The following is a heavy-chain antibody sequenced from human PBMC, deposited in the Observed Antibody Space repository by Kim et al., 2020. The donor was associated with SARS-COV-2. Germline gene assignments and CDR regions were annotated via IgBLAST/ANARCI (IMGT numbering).Heavy chain of an antibody. J-gene: IGHJ6*02. V-gene: IGHV3-48*03. CDR2: INDVGSTT. CDR1: GFTFRSYE. D-gene: IGHD3-16*01. CDR3: ARGDASFYFYYGIDV. Sequence: GGSLRLSCAASGFTFRSYEMIWVRQAPGKGLEWVAYINDVGSTTHYADSVRGRFTISRDDAKDSLYLQMNSLRADDTALYYCARGDASFYFYYGIDVWGQGPTVPVSS.